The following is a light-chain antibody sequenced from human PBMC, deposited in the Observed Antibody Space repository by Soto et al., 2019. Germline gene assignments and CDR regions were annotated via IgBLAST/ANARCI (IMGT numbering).Light chain of an antibody. CDR2: DVR. V-gene: IGLV2-8*01. CDR1: SSDVGGYNY. J-gene: IGLJ1*01. Sequence: QSALTQPPSASGSPGQSVTISCTGTSSDVGGYNYVSWYQQHPGKAPKLMIYDVRKRPSGVPDRFSGSKSGNTASLTVSGLQAEDEADYYCSSYEGSNSYVFGTGTKLTVL. CDR3: SSYEGSNSYV.